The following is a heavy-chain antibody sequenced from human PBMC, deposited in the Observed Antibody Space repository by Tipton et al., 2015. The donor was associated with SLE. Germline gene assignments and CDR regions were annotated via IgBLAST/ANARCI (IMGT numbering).Heavy chain of an antibody. D-gene: IGHD2-21*01. Sequence: TLSLTCTVSGGSISSSSYYWGWIRQPPGKGLEWIGSIYYSGSTYYNRSLKSRVTISVDTPKNQFSLKLSSVTAADTAVYYCARDDSWAYCGGDCGGYFDLWGRGTLVTVSS. CDR1: GGSISSSSYY. V-gene: IGHV4-39*07. CDR2: IYYSGST. J-gene: IGHJ2*01. CDR3: ARDDSWAYCGGDCGGYFDL.